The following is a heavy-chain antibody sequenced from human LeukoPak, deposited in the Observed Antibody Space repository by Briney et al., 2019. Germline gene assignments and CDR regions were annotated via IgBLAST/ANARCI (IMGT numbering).Heavy chain of an antibody. Sequence: ASVKVSCKASGYTFTDFYMHWVRQAPGQGLEWMGWVNPNSGVPNYSQRFQGRVTMTRDTSMSTASMELRRLTSDDTAIYYCARVGAQGMGVAGNLFLDSWGQGTLVIVSS. V-gene: IGHV1-2*02. CDR3: ARVGAQGMGVAGNLFLDS. CDR1: GYTFTDFY. D-gene: IGHD6-19*01. CDR2: VNPNSGVP. J-gene: IGHJ4*02.